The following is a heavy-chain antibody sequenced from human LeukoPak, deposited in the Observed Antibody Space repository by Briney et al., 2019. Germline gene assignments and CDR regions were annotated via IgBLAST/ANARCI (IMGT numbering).Heavy chain of an antibody. D-gene: IGHD4-17*01. V-gene: IGHV4-59*01. CDR2: ISYIGST. CDR1: GGSISNFY. CDR3: ARDLVTVTKGFDI. J-gene: IGHJ3*02. Sequence: SETLSLTCTVSGGSISNFYWSWIRQSPGKGLEWIGYISYIGSTNYNPSLKSRVTISIDTSKNHFSLKLSSVTAADTAVYYCARDLVTVTKGFDIWGQGTMVSVSS.